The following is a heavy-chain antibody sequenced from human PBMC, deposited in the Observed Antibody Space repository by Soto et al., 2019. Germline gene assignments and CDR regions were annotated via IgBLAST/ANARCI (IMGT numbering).Heavy chain of an antibody. CDR1: GGSISTYY. CDR3: ARQGPSVGDSPDY. D-gene: IGHD3-10*01. CDR2: IEHSGTT. J-gene: IGHJ4*02. V-gene: IGHV4-59*08. Sequence: QVQLQESGPGLVKPSETLSLTCTVSGGSISTYYWSWSRRVPGKGLEWIGYIEHSGTTNYNPSLRSRVVISVDTSKNQFSLKLSSVTAADTAVYYCARQGPSVGDSPDYWGQGTLVTVSS.